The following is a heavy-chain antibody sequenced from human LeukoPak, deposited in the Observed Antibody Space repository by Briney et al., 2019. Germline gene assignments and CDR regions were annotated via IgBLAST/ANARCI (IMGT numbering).Heavy chain of an antibody. Sequence: PGGSLRLSCAASGFTFGSYAIYWVRQAPGKGLEWVSGISGSGGITYFADSVKGRFTISRDNSKNTLYLQMNSLRAEDTAVYYCAKAGPGATHDYYYYYMDVWGKGTTVTVSS. J-gene: IGHJ6*03. CDR1: GFTFGSYA. V-gene: IGHV3-23*01. D-gene: IGHD1-26*01. CDR2: ISGSGGIT. CDR3: AKAGPGATHDYYYYYMDV.